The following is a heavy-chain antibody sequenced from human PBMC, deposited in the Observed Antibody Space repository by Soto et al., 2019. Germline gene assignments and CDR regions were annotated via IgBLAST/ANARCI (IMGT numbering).Heavy chain of an antibody. Sequence: GGSLRLSCAASGFTFSSYGMHWVRQAPGKGLEWVAVISYDGSNKYYADSVKGRFTISRDNSKNTLYLQMNSLRAEDTAVYYCAKAHIVVVPAAIRSGIDYWGQGTLVTVSS. J-gene: IGHJ4*02. CDR1: GFTFSSYG. D-gene: IGHD2-2*02. V-gene: IGHV3-30*18. CDR3: AKAHIVVVPAAIRSGIDY. CDR2: ISYDGSNK.